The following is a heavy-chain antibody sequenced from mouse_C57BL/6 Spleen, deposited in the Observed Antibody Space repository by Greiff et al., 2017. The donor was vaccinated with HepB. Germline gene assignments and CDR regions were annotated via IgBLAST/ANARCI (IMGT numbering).Heavy chain of an antibody. CDR1: GYAFSSSW. CDR2: IYPGDGDT. J-gene: IGHJ1*03. CDR3: ARGGTTGGGRYFDV. D-gene: IGHD1-1*01. Sequence: VQLVESGPELVKPGASVKISCKASGYAFSSSWMNWVKQRPGKGLEWIGRIYPGDGDTNYNGKFKGKATLTADKSSSTAYMQLSSLTSEDSAVYFCARGGTTGGGRYFDVWGTGTTVTVSS. V-gene: IGHV1-82*01.